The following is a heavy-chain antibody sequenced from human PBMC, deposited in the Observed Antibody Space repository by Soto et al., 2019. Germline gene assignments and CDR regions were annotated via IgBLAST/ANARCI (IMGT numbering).Heavy chain of an antibody. J-gene: IGHJ3*02. CDR2: ISWNSGSI. V-gene: IGHV3-9*01. Sequence: ALRLSCAASGFTFDDYAMHWVRQAPGKGLEWVPGISWNSGSIGYADSVKGRFTISRDNAKNSLYLQMNSLRAEDTALYYCAKVLIYCSGGSCYGAEAFDIWGQGTMVTVSS. CDR1: GFTFDDYA. CDR3: AKVLIYCSGGSCYGAEAFDI. D-gene: IGHD2-15*01.